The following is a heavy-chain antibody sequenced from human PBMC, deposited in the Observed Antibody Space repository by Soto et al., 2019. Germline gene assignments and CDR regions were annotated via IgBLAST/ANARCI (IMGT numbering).Heavy chain of an antibody. CDR3: AKGFGNYCAFDY. CDR2: ISNDGSNK. J-gene: IGHJ4*02. CDR1: GFSFSTYG. D-gene: IGHD1-26*01. V-gene: IGHV3-30*18. Sequence: PGGSLRLSCAASGFSFSTYGMHWVRQAPGKGLEWVAFISNDGSNKYYADSVKGRFTISRDNSKNTLYLQMNSLRAEDTAVYYCAKGFGNYCAFDYSGQGTLVTVSS.